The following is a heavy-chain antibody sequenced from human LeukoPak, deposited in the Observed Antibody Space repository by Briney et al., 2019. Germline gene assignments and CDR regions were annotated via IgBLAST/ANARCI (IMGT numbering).Heavy chain of an antibody. D-gene: IGHD2-2*01. J-gene: IGHJ4*02. V-gene: IGHV1-69*02. Sequence: SVKVSCKASGGTFSSYTISWVRQAPGQGLEWMGRIIPILGIANYAQKFQGRVTITADKSTSTAYMELSSLRSEDTAVYYCAIVEAGCSSTSCYDYWGQGTPVTVSS. CDR3: AIVEAGCSSTSCYDY. CDR2: IIPILGIA. CDR1: GGTFSSYT.